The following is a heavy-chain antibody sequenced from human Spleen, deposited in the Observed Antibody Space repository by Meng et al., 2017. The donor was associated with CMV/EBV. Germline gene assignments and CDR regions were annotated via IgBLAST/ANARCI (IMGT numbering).Heavy chain of an antibody. CDR3: VTDQDRLGGI. CDR1: GFTFSSYW. J-gene: IGHJ3*02. D-gene: IGHD5-12*01. CDR2: INLYGSEK. Sequence: GESLKISCVASGFTFSSYWMSWVRQAPGKGLEWVANINLYGSEKYYMDSVKGRFTISRDNAKNSLYLQMNSLRAEDTAVYYCVTDQDRLGGIWGQGTMVTVSS. V-gene: IGHV3-7*01.